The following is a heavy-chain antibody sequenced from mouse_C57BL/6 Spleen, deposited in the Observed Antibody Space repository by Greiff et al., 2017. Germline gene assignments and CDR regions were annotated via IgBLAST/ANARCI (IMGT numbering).Heavy chain of an antibody. CDR2: IDPETGGT. D-gene: IGHD2-2*01. J-gene: IGHJ2*01. Sequence: QVQLQQSGAELVRPGASVTLSCKASGYTFTDYEMHWVKQTPVHGLEWIGAIDPETGGTAYNQKFKGKAILTADKSSSTAYMELRSLTSEDSAVYYCRRGGNGYYVDYWGQGTTLTVSS. CDR3: RRGGNGYYVDY. CDR1: GYTFTDYE. V-gene: IGHV1-15*01.